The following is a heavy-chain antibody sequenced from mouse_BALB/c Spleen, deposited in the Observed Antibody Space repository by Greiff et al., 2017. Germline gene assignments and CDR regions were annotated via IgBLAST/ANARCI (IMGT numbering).Heavy chain of an antibody. V-gene: IGHV5-12-2*01. CDR1: GFTFSSYT. Sequence: EVKLMESGGGLVQPGGSLKLSCAASGFTFSSYTMSWVRQTPEKRLEWVAYISNGGGSTYYPDTVKGRFTISRDNAKNTLYLQMSSLKSEDTAMYYCARPSYDGYYVAYWGQGTLVTVSA. CDR2: ISNGGGST. CDR3: ARPSYDGYYVAY. J-gene: IGHJ3*01. D-gene: IGHD2-3*01.